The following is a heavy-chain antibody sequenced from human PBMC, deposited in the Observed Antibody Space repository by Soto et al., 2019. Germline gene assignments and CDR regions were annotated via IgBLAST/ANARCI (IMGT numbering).Heavy chain of an antibody. J-gene: IGHJ1*01. CDR2: INHSGST. D-gene: IGHD2-15*01. CDR3: ARELVCGGYCSS. CDR1: GGSFSGYY. V-gene: IGHV4-34*01. Sequence: SETLSLTCAVYGGSFSGYYWSWIRQPPGKGLEWIGEINHSGSTNYNPSLKSRVTISVDTSKNQFSLKLSSVTAEDTAMYYCARELVCGGYCSSWGQGTLVTVSS.